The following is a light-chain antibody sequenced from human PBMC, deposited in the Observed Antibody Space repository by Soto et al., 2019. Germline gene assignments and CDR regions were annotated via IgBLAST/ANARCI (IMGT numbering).Light chain of an antibody. J-gene: IGKJ4*01. CDR3: QQYNDWPLT. Sequence: EILMTQSPATLSVSPGEGLTLSCRASQSISRTLAWYQQRPGQAPRLLIYGASSRATGVPARFSGSGSGTEFTLTISSLQSEDFAVYYCQQYNDWPLTFGRGTKVDIK. V-gene: IGKV3-15*01. CDR1: QSISRT. CDR2: GAS.